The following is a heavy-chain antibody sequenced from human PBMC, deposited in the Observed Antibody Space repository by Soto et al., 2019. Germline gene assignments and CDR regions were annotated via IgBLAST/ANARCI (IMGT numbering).Heavy chain of an antibody. CDR3: ATSPDYYDSSGYFYGWFDP. Sequence: TLSLTCTVSGGSISSSSYYWGWIRQPPGKGLGWIGSIYYSGSTYYNPSLKSRVTISVDTSKNQFSLKLSSVTAADTAVYYCATSPDYYDSSGYFYGWFDPWGQGTLVTVSS. V-gene: IGHV4-39*01. D-gene: IGHD3-22*01. J-gene: IGHJ5*02. CDR1: GGSISSSSYY. CDR2: IYYSGST.